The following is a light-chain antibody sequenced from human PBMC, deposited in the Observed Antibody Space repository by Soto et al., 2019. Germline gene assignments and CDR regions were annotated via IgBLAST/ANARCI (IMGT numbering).Light chain of an antibody. Sequence: AIQMTQSPSSLSASVGDRITITCRASQGIRNDLAWYQQKPGRAPSLLIYAASTLPTGVPSRFRGSGSGTEFTLTISSLQPGDIATYYCLQDYNYPRTFGQGTKVEIK. CDR1: QGIRND. J-gene: IGKJ1*01. CDR3: LQDYNYPRT. CDR2: AAS. V-gene: IGKV1-6*01.